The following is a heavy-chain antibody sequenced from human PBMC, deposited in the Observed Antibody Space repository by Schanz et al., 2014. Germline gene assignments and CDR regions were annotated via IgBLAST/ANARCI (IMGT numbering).Heavy chain of an antibody. V-gene: IGHV3-30*02. J-gene: IGHJ2*01. CDR1: GFSFSGYG. D-gene: IGHD1-26*01. CDR3: AREAKWGQWYFDL. Sequence: QVQLVESGGGVAQPGGSLRLSCAASGFSFSGYGMHWVRQAPGKGLEWVAVVGDTGTTKFYADSVKGRLTVSRDNSENTVYLEFHSLRSEDTALYYCAREAKWGQWYFDLWGRGSLVTVSS. CDR2: VGDTGTTK.